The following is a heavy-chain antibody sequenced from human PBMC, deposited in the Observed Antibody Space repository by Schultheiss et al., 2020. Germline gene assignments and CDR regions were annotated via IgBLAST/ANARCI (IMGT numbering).Heavy chain of an antibody. CDR2: INPNSGGT. D-gene: IGHD6-25*01. V-gene: IGHV1-2*02. J-gene: IGHJ3*02. CDR3: ARAPGRMREQRSPHAFDI. Sequence: ASVKVSCKASGYTFTGYYMHWVRQAPGQGLEWMGWINPNSGGTNYAQKFQGRVTMTRDTSISTVYMELSSLRSEDTAVYYCARAPGRMREQRSPHAFDIWGQGTMVTVSS. CDR1: GYTFTGYY.